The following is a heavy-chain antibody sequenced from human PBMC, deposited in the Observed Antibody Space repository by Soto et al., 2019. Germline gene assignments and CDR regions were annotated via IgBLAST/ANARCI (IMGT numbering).Heavy chain of an antibody. J-gene: IGHJ6*02. V-gene: IGHV3-15*07. Sequence: GALRLSCAASCFTFSNAWMNWVRQAPGKGLEWGGRIKSKTDGGTTDYAAPVKGRFTISRDDSKNTLYLQMNSLKTEDTAVYYCTTEFETRVKIFGVVILGSYGMEVWGQGTTVTVSS. CDR1: CFTFSNAW. D-gene: IGHD3-3*01. CDR2: IKSKTDGGTT. CDR3: TTEFETRVKIFGVVILGSYGMEV.